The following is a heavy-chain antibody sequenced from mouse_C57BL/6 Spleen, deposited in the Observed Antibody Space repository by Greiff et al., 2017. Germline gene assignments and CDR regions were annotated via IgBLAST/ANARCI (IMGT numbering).Heavy chain of an antibody. V-gene: IGHV1-81*01. D-gene: IGHD1-1*01. Sequence: VQLQQSGAELARPGASVKLSCTASGYTFTSYGISWVKQRTGQGLEWIGEIYPRSGNTYYNEKFKGKATLTADKSSSTAYMELRSLTSADSAVYFCARAYYYGSSLYYFDYWGQGTTLTVSS. CDR1: GYTFTSYG. J-gene: IGHJ2*01. CDR3: ARAYYYGSSLYYFDY. CDR2: IYPRSGNT.